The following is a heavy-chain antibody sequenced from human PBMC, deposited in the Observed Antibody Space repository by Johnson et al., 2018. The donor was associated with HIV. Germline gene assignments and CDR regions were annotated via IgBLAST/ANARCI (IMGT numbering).Heavy chain of an antibody. D-gene: IGHD3-16*01. CDR3: SRDPLTAVRWGPMNGGAFDI. CDR2: ISYDGSNK. Sequence: QVQLMESGGGVVQPGRSLRLSCAASGFTFSSYAMHWVRQAPGKGLEWVAVISYDGSNKYYADSVKGRFTISRANSKNTLYLQMTRLSSEDTAVYYCSRDPLTAVRWGPMNGGAFDIWGQGTMVTVSS. V-gene: IGHV3-30*04. J-gene: IGHJ3*02. CDR1: GFTFSSYA.